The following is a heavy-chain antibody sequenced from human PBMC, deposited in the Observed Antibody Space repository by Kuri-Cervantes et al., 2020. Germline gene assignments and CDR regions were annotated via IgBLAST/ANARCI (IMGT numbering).Heavy chain of an antibody. CDR3: ATGKWELLGAGFDY. CDR1: GGSISSGGYS. CDR2: IYHSGST. V-gene: IGHV4-30-2*01. J-gene: IGHJ4*02. Sequence: SCAVSGGSISSGGYSWSWIRQPPGKGLEWIGYIYHSGSTYYNPSLKSRVTISVDRSKNQFSLKLSSVTAADTAVYYCATGKWELLGAGFDYWGQGTLVTVSS. D-gene: IGHD1-26*01.